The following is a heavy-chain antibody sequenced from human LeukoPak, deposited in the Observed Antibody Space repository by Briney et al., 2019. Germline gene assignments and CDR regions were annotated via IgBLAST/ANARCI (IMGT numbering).Heavy chain of an antibody. CDR1: GFTFSTHG. V-gene: IGHV3-30*18. CDR2: ISYDGSNK. J-gene: IGHJ4*02. Sequence: GRSLRLSCAASGFTFSTHGMHWVRQAPGKGLEWVAVISYDGSNKNYADSVKGRFTISRDNSKNTLYLQMNSLRAEDTAVYYCANQILGVVYWGQGTLVTVSS. CDR3: ANQILGVVY. D-gene: IGHD3-3*01.